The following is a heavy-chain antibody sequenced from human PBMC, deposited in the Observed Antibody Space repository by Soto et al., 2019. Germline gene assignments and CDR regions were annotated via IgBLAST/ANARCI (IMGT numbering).Heavy chain of an antibody. CDR3: ARPRSYIVVVPAASLPEHDAFDI. CDR1: GGSIISSSYY. D-gene: IGHD2-2*01. J-gene: IGHJ3*02. Sequence: SETLSLTCTVSGGSIISSSYYWGWIRQPPGKGLEWIGSIYYCGSTYYNPSLKSRVTISVDTSKNQFSLKLSSVTAADTAVYYCARPRSYIVVVPAASLPEHDAFDIWGQGTMLTVSS. V-gene: IGHV4-39*01. CDR2: IYYCGST.